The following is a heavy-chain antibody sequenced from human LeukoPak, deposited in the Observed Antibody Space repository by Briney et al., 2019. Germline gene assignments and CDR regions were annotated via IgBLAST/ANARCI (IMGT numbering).Heavy chain of an antibody. CDR1: GYSFSTHW. V-gene: IGHV5-51*01. D-gene: IGHD3-3*01. Sequence: GESLKISCEASGYSFSTHWMAWVRQMPGKGLEWMGLIYPADSDTRYSPSFQGQVTISADKSLSTAFLQWSSLTASDTAIYYCARLRREYDLLSGFSYWSQGTLVSVSS. CDR3: ARLRREYDLLSGFSY. CDR2: IYPADSDT. J-gene: IGHJ4*02.